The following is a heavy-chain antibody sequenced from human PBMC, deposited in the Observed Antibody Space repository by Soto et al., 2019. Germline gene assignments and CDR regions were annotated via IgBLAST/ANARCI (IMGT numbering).Heavy chain of an antibody. V-gene: IGHV3-23*01. CDR1: GFTFSSYA. D-gene: IGHD1-1*01. J-gene: IGHJ4*02. Sequence: PGGSLRLSCAASGFTFSSYAMTWVRRAPGKGLEWVSIVSYNCGDTYYAASVKGRFTISRDNSKDTVDLQMNGLRAADTAVYYCARHIRGPTVYYFDFWGPGVLVTVSS. CDR3: ARHIRGPTVYYFDF. CDR2: VSYNCGDT.